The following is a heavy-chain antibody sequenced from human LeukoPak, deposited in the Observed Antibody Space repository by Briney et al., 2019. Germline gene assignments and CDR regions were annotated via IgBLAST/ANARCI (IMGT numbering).Heavy chain of an antibody. Sequence: GGSLRLSCAASGFTFSDYYMSWIRQAPGKGLEWVSYISSSGSTIYYADSVKGRFTISGDNAKNSLYLQMNSLRAEDTAVYYCTTDRGIAVRPLFDYWGQGTLVTVSS. V-gene: IGHV3-11*01. J-gene: IGHJ4*02. D-gene: IGHD6-19*01. CDR3: TTDRGIAVRPLFDY. CDR1: GFTFSDYY. CDR2: ISSSGSTI.